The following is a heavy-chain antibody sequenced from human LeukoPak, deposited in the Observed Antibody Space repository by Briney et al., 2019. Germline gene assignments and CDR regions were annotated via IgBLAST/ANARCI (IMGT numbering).Heavy chain of an antibody. CDR3: ARMYYDFWSGYYNPFDI. CDR2: MNPNSGNT. D-gene: IGHD3-3*01. CDR1: GYTFTSYD. Sequence: ASVKVSCKASGYTFTSYDINWVRQATGQGLEWMGWMNPNSGNTGYAQKFQGRVTITRNTSISTAYMELSSLRSEDTAVYYCARMYYDFWSGYYNPFDIWGQGTMVTVSS. J-gene: IGHJ3*02. V-gene: IGHV1-8*01.